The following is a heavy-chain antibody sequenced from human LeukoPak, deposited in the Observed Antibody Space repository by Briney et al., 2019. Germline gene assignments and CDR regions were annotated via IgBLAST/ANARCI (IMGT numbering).Heavy chain of an antibody. D-gene: IGHD3-22*01. V-gene: IGHV1-2*06. Sequence: ASVKVSCKASGYTFTGYYMHWVRQAPGQGLEWMGRINPNSGGTNYAQKFQGRVTMTRDTSISTACMELSRLRSDDTAVYYCARGTYYYGSSGYFDYWGQGALVTVSS. J-gene: IGHJ4*02. CDR3: ARGTYYYGSSGYFDY. CDR2: INPNSGGT. CDR1: GYTFTGYY.